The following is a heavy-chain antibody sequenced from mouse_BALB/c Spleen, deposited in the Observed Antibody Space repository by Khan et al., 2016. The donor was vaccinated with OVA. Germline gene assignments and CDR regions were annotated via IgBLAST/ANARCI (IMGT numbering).Heavy chain of an antibody. CDR2: ISSGGSNT. Sequence: EVMLVESGGGLVKPGGSLKLSCAASGFTFSSYAMSWVRQTPEKRLEWVATISSGGSNTHYQDSMKGGFTISRDNAKNTLNLQMSSLRSEDPAMYYCGRHYGYEADWGQGTLVTVSA. V-gene: IGHV5-9-1*01. CDR1: GFTFSSYA. D-gene: IGHD1-2*01. CDR3: GRHYGYEAD. J-gene: IGHJ3*01.